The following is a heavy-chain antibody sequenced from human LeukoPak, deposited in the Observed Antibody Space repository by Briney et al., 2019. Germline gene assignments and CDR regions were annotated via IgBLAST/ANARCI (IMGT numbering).Heavy chain of an antibody. J-gene: IGHJ5*02. D-gene: IGHD3-3*01. CDR2: IWHDGSNT. CDR1: GFTFSNYY. V-gene: IGHV3-33*01. Sequence: GGSLRLSCAASGFTFSNYYMHWVRQAPGKGLEWVAVIWHDGSNTSYADSVKGRFTISRDNSKNTLYLQMNSLRVDDTAVYYRAREQRITVLGVVDWWFDPWGQGTLVTVSS. CDR3: AREQRITVLGVVDWWFDP.